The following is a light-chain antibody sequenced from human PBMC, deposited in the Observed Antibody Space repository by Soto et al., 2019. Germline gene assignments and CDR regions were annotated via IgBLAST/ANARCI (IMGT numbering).Light chain of an antibody. CDR2: KAS. CDR3: LQYNGYPWT. V-gene: IGKV1-5*03. CDR1: QSISDW. Sequence: DIQMTQSPSTLSASVGDRVTITCRASQSISDWLAWYQQKPGKAPKVLIYKASSLESGVSSRFSGSGSGTEFTLTISSLQPDDFATYYCLQYNGYPWTFGQGTKVEIK. J-gene: IGKJ1*01.